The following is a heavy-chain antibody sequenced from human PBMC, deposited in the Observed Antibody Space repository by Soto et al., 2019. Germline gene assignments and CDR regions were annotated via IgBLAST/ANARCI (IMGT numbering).Heavy chain of an antibody. J-gene: IGHJ5*02. CDR2: VSGYNGHT. CDR1: GYTFFSYG. Sequence: QVKLVQSGAEVKKPGASVKVSCETSGYTFFSYGITWVRQAPGQVLEWMGWVSGYNGHTNYAQKFQGRVTMSRDISTTTAYIELRNLRSDDTAVYYCARLVGPTSSDNWFDPWGQGTLVTVSS. V-gene: IGHV1-18*01. CDR3: ARLVGPTSSDNWFDP. D-gene: IGHD1-26*01.